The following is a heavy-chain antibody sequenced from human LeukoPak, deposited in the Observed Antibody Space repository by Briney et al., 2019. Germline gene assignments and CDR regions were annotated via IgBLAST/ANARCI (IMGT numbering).Heavy chain of an antibody. Sequence: GGSLRLSCAASGFTFSSYWMSWVRQAPGKGLEWVANIKQDGSENYYVDSVKGRFTISRDNAKNSLYLQMNSLRAEDTAVYYCARDSPYYDFWSGADYWGQGTLVSVSS. CDR3: ARDSPYYDFWSGADY. CDR2: IKQDGSEN. D-gene: IGHD3-3*01. J-gene: IGHJ4*02. V-gene: IGHV3-7*01. CDR1: GFTFSSYW.